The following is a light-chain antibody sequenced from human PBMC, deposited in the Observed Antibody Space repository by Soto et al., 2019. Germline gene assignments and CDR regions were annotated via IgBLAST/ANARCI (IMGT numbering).Light chain of an antibody. CDR2: EVS. CDR1: SSDVGGYNY. CDR3: SSYSGTNYHYV. V-gene: IGLV2-8*01. J-gene: IGLJ1*01. Sequence: QYALTQPPSASGSFGQSVTISCTGTSSDVGGYNYVSWYQRHPGKAPKLMIYEVSERPSGVPDRFSGSKSGNTASLTVSGLQADDEADYYCSSYSGTNYHYVFGTGTKVTV.